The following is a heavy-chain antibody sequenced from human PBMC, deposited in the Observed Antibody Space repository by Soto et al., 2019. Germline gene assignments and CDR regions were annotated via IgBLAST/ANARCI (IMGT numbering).Heavy chain of an antibody. CDR2: TWQHGNTY. CDR1: GVACSTSG. V-gene: IGHV3-33*01. CDR3: ARARGYRGNHEFEF. D-gene: IGHD6-25*01. J-gene: IGHJ4*02. Sequence: GGALRLSCTTSGVACSTSGMLWVRQAPVKGREGVATTWQHGNTYYCKDSIKGRFAAFRDNSKTTVFLQRNTLRPQDTATSNCARARGYRGNHEFEFWGLGTLVNVSS.